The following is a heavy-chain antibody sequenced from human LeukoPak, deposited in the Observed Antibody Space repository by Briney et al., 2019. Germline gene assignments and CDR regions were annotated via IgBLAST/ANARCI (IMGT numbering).Heavy chain of an antibody. D-gene: IGHD2-15*01. V-gene: IGHV3-23*01. CDR1: GFTFSNYA. Sequence: GGSLRLSCAASGFTFSNYAMSWVRQAPGEGLEWVSSMSGSGGSTYYADSVKGRFTMDRDNTKDMLYLELSRLRAEDTAVYYCAKDLRIYCRGGTCYDGLDYWGQGTLVTVSS. CDR2: MSGSGGST. CDR3: AKDLRIYCRGGTCYDGLDY. J-gene: IGHJ4*02.